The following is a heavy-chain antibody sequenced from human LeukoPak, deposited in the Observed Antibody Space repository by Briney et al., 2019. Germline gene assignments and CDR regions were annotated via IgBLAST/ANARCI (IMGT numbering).Heavy chain of an antibody. J-gene: IGHJ4*02. D-gene: IGHD3-16*01. V-gene: IGHV3-48*01. CDR1: GFTFSNYW. CDR3: ARTGGFSKFYFDY. CDR2: ISSSSSTI. Sequence: WGSLRLSCAASGFTFSNYWMTWVRQAPGKGLEWVSYISSSSSTIYYADSVKGRFTISRDNAKNSLYLQMNSLRAEDTAVYYCARTGGFSKFYFDYWGQGALVTVSS.